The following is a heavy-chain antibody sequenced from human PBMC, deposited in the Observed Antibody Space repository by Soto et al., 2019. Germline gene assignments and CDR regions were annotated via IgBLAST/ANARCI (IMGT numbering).Heavy chain of an antibody. V-gene: IGHV4-38-2*01. D-gene: IGHD3-16*01. J-gene: IGHJ4*02. Sequence: SETLSLTCGVSGYSITSGFYWGWVRQSPGKGLEWIGTISYSAKTFYNPSLASRFSMAVDSSKNQFSLRLTSVTAADTALYYCTRGAGTPWVRFDSWGRGILVTVSS. CDR3: TRGAGTPWVRFDS. CDR2: ISYSAKT. CDR1: GYSITSGFY.